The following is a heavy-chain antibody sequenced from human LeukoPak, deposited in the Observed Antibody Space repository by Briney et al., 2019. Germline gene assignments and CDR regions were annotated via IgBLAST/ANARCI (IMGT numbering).Heavy chain of an antibody. Sequence: SETLSLTCAVYGGSFSGYYWSWIRQPPGKGLEWIGEINHSGSTNYNPSLKSRVTISVDTSKNQFSLKLSSVTAADTAVYYCARGGILWFGDLNWFDPWGQGTLVTVSS. D-gene: IGHD3-10*01. V-gene: IGHV4-34*01. J-gene: IGHJ5*02. CDR3: ARGGILWFGDLNWFDP. CDR1: GGSFSGYY. CDR2: INHSGST.